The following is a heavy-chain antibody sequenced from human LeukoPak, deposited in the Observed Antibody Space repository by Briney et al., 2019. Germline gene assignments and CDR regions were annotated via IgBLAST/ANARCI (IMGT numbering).Heavy chain of an antibody. D-gene: IGHD3-22*01. J-gene: IGHJ4*02. V-gene: IGHV4-31*03. Sequence: PSETLSLTCTVSGGSISSGGYYWSWIRQHPGKGLEWIGYIYYSGSTYYNPSLKSRVTISVGTSKNQFSLKLSSVTAADTAVYYCARVPVVVNTFDYWGQGTLVTVSS. CDR3: ARVPVVVNTFDY. CDR2: IYYSGST. CDR1: GGSISSGGYY.